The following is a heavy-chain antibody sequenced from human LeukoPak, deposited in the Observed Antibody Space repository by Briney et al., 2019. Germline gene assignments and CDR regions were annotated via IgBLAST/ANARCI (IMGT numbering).Heavy chain of an antibody. Sequence: PSETLSLTCTVSGGSISSYYWSWIRQPPGKGLEWIGYIYDSGSTNYNPSLKSRVTISIDTSKNQFSLKLNSVTAADTAVYYCARLTCSGGSCYDDYWGQGTLVTVSS. J-gene: IGHJ4*02. V-gene: IGHV4-59*01. CDR1: GGSISSYY. CDR2: IYDSGST. CDR3: ARLTCSGGSCYDDY. D-gene: IGHD2-15*01.